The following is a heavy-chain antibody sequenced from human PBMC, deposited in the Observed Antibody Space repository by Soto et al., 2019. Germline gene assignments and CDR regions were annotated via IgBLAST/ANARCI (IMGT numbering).Heavy chain of an antibody. D-gene: IGHD4-17*01. CDR2: ISGSGGST. V-gene: IGHV3-23*01. Sequence: GGSLRLSCAASGFSFSNYWMHWVRQVPGKGLEWVSAISGSGGSTYYADSVKGRFTISRDNSKNTLYLQMNSLRAEDTAVYYCAKGRGYYGGNPGYYFDYWGQGTLVTVSS. CDR3: AKGRGYYGGNPGYYFDY. CDR1: GFSFSNYW. J-gene: IGHJ4*02.